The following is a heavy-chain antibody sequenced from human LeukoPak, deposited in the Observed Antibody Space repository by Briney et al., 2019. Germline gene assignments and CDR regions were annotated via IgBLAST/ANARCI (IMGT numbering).Heavy chain of an antibody. D-gene: IGHD4-23*01. V-gene: IGHV4-39*01. J-gene: IGHJ4*02. Sequence: SETLSLTCTVSGGSISSSSYYWGWVRQPPGKGLEWIGSLYYSGSNSYNPSLKSRVTMSVDTSKNQFSLKLSSVTAADTAVYYCARNYDGAFDYWGQGTLVTVSS. CDR2: LYYSGSN. CDR1: GGSISSSSYY. CDR3: ARNYDGAFDY.